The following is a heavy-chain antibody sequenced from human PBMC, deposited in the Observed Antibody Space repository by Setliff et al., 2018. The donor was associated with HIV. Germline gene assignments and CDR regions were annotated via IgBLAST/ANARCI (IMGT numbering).Heavy chain of an antibody. V-gene: IGHV1-69*13. D-gene: IGHD1-20*01. Sequence: ASVKVSCKASGDTFTRYAISWVRQAPGQGLEWMGGIIPIFGTANYAQKFQGRVTITADESTSTAYMELSSLTSEDTAVYYCARFPVLGGMDVWGQGTTVTVSS. CDR1: GDTFTRYA. CDR2: IIPIFGTA. CDR3: ARFPVLGGMDV. J-gene: IGHJ6*02.